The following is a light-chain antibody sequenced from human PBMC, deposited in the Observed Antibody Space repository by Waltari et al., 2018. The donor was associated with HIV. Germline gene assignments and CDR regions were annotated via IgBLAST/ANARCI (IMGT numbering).Light chain of an antibody. V-gene: IGLV3-25*03. CDR3: HSSDSSGTYV. CDR2: KDN. J-gene: IGLJ1*01. Sequence: SYELTQPPSVSASPGQTARITCFGDALPKQYAYWYQQKPGQAPVLVIYKDNERPAGIPERFSGSSAGTTVTLTISGVQAEDEADYYGHSSDSSGTYVFGPGTQVTVL. CDR1: ALPKQY.